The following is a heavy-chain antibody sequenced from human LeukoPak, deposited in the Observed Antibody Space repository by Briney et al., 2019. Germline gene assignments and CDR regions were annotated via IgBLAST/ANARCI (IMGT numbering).Heavy chain of an antibody. CDR1: GGSISSSTYY. CDR3: ARSYDTSAYYLVFDY. J-gene: IGHJ4*02. CDR2: IYRSGRT. V-gene: IGHV4-39*02. Sequence: SETLSLTCIVSGGSISSSTYYWGWVRQPPGMGLEWIGSIYRSGRTYYNPSLKSRAILSVDTSKNHFSLKVNSVTATDAAVYYCARSYDTSAYYLVFDYWGQGTLVTVSS. D-gene: IGHD3-22*01.